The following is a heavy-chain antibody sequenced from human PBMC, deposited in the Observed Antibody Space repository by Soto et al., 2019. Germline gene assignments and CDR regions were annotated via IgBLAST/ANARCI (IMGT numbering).Heavy chain of an antibody. CDR3: ARDERAGSGSYWGLLDRDY. CDR1: GYTFTSYG. J-gene: IGHJ4*02. D-gene: IGHD3-10*01. Sequence: ASVKVSCKASGYTFTSYGISWVRQAPGQGLEWMGWISAYNGNTNYAQKLQGRVTMTTDTSTSTAYMELRSLRSDDTAVYYCARDERAGSGSYWGLLDRDYWGQGTLVTVSS. CDR2: ISAYNGNT. V-gene: IGHV1-18*01.